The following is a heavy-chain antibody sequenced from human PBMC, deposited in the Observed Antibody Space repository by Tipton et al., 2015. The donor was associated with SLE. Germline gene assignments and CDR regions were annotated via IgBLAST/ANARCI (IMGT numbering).Heavy chain of an antibody. CDR3: AREEANRDH. Sequence: QVQLVQSGAEVKKPGSSVKVSCKASGVTFDSYTVTWVRQAPGQGLEWMGRIIPIFGVANYAQRFQCRVTITADKSTNTAYMELRGLRSDDTAIYYCAREEANRDHWGQGSLITVSS. CDR1: GVTFDSYT. J-gene: IGHJ4*02. V-gene: IGHV1-69*09. CDR2: IIPIFGVA. D-gene: IGHD1-14*01.